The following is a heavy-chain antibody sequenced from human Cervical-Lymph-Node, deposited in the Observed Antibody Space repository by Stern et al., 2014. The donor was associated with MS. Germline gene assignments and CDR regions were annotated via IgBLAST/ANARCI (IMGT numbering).Heavy chain of an antibody. CDR2: IYYSGST. CDR3: ARGHPQEQWLVPYYFDY. CDR1: GGSISSGGYY. Sequence: VQLVESGPGLVKPSQTLSLTCTVSGGSISSGGYYWSWIRQHPGKGLEWIGYIYYSGSTYYNPSLKSRVTISVDTSKNQFSLKLSSVTAADTAVYYCARGHPQEQWLVPYYFDYWGQGTLVTVSS. D-gene: IGHD6-19*01. J-gene: IGHJ4*02. V-gene: IGHV4-31*03.